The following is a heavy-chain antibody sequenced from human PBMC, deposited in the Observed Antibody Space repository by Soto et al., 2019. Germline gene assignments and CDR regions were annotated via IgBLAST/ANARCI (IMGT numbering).Heavy chain of an antibody. CDR1: GASISSGGYY. CDR2: IYYSGST. CDR3: ARVWEASSSLDY. J-gene: IGHJ4*02. V-gene: IGHV4-31*02. D-gene: IGHD6-13*01. Sequence: SETLSLTCSVSGASISSGGYYWSWIRHHPGKGLEWIGFIYYSGSTNYNPSLKSRVIISVDTSKNQFSLKLTSVTAADTAVYYCARVWEASSSLDYWGPGTLVTVST.